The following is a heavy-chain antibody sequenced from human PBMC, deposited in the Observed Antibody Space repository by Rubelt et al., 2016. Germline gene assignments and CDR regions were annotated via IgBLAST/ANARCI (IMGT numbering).Heavy chain of an antibody. J-gene: IGHJ1*01. V-gene: IGHV3-30*02. Sequence: QVQLVESGGGVVQPGGSLRLSCAASGFTFSSYGMHWVRQAPGKGLEWVAFIRYDGSNKYYADSVKGRFTISRDNSKKTLYLQMNSLRAEDTAVYYCAKPARLDYGINAEYFQHWGQGTLVTVSS. CDR2: IRYDGSNK. D-gene: IGHD4-17*01. CDR1: GFTFSSYG. CDR3: AKPARLDYGINAEYFQH.